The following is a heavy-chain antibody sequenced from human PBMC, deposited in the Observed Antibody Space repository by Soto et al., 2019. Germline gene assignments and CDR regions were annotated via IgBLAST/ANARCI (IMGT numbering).Heavy chain of an antibody. CDR3: ARDSSATGTTTNFDY. D-gene: IGHD1-1*01. V-gene: IGHV4-59*01. J-gene: IGHJ4*02. CDR2: IYYSGST. Sequence: PSETLSLTCAVSGGSISSYYWSWIRQPPGKGLEWIGYIYYSGSTNYNPSLKSRVTISVDTSKNQFSLKLSSVTAADTAVYYCARDSSATGTTTNFDYWGQGTLVTVSS. CDR1: GGSISSYY.